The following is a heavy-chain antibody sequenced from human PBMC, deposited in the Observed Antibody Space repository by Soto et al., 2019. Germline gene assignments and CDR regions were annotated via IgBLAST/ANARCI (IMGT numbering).Heavy chain of an antibody. Sequence: EVQLLESGGGLVQPGGSLRLSCAASGFTFNSYAMSWVRQAPGKGLEWVSTFNTSGGNSYYPDSVKGRFTISRDNSRNTLYLQMDSLRAEDTAVYYCAKRAVVGAARYFDYWGLGTLVTVSS. CDR1: GFTFNSYA. CDR3: AKRAVVGAARYFDY. J-gene: IGHJ4*02. D-gene: IGHD2-15*01. CDR2: FNTSGGNS. V-gene: IGHV3-23*01.